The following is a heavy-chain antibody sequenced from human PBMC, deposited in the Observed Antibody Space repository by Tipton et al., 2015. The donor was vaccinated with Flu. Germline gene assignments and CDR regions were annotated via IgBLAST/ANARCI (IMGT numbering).Heavy chain of an antibody. CDR1: GGSVSSGSYY. V-gene: IGHV4-39*01. D-gene: IGHD2-2*01. CDR2: IYYSGST. CDR3: ASYCSSTSCSDAFDI. J-gene: IGHJ3*02. Sequence: TLSLTCTVSGGSVSSGSYYWSWIRQPPGKGLEWIGYIYYSGSTYYNPSLKSRVTISVDTSKNQFSLKLSSVTAADTAVYYCASYCSSTSCSDAFDIWGQGTMVTVSS.